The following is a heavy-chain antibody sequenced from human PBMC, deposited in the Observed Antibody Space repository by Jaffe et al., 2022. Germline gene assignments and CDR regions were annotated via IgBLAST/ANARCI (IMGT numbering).Heavy chain of an antibody. CDR1: GFSLSTSGVG. J-gene: IGHJ5*02. CDR3: AHSQTLGYCSGGSCYSLSDWFDP. CDR2: IYWDDDK. D-gene: IGHD2-15*01. V-gene: IGHV2-5*02. Sequence: QITLKESGPTLVKPTQTLTLTCTFSGFSLSTSGVGVGWIRQPPGKALEWLALIYWDDDKRYSPSLKSRLTITKDTSKNQVVLTMTNMDPVDTATYYCAHSQTLGYCSGGSCYSLSDWFDPWGQGTLVTVSS.